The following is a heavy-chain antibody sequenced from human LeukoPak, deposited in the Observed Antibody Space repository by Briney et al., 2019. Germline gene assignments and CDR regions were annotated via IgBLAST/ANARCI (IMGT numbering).Heavy chain of an antibody. CDR1: GFTVSSNY. CDR2: INHSGST. V-gene: IGHV4-34*01. CDR3: ARHRSLVGATSWFDP. Sequence: GSLRLSCAASGFTVSSNYMSWVRQPPGKGLEWIGEINHSGSTNYNPSLKSRVTISVDTSKNQFSLKLSSVTAADTAVYYCARHRSLVGATSWFDPWGQGTLVTVSS. D-gene: IGHD1-26*01. J-gene: IGHJ5*02.